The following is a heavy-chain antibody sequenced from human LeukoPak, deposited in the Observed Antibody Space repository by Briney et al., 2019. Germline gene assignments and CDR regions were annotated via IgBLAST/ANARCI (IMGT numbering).Heavy chain of an antibody. CDR2: IYYSGST. D-gene: IGHD4-23*01. J-gene: IGHJ5*02. Sequence: SGTLTLTCAVYGGTFSGYYWSWVRQPPGKGLEWIGYIYYSGSTNYNPSIKSRVTISVDTSKNQFYLQLSSVTAADTAVYYCARDVGNFSWFDPWGQGTLVTVSS. CDR3: ARDVGNFSWFDP. V-gene: IGHV4-59*12. CDR1: GGTFSGYY.